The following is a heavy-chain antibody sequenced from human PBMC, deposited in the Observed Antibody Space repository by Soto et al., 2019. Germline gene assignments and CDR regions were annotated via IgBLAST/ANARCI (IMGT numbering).Heavy chain of an antibody. CDR3: AREFPSGFYGMDV. Sequence: EVQLVESGGGLVQPGGSLRLSCAASGFTFSSYWMHWVRQAPGKGLVWVSRINSDGSSTSYADSVKGRFTISRDNAKNTLYLQMNSLRAGDTAVYYCAREFPSGFYGMDVWGQGTTVTVSS. V-gene: IGHV3-74*01. J-gene: IGHJ6*02. CDR1: GFTFSSYW. D-gene: IGHD6-25*01. CDR2: INSDGSST.